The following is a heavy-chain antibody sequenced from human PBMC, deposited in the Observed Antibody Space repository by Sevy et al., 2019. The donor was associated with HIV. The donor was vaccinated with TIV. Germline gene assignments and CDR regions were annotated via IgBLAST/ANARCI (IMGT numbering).Heavy chain of an antibody. Sequence: SETLSLSCTVSGGSISSSSYYWGWIRQPPGKGLEWIGSICYSGSTYYNPSLKSQVTISVDTSKNQFSLKLSSVTAADTAVYYCARGDRDGYNSFDYWGQGTLVTVSS. CDR1: GGSISSSSYY. D-gene: IGHD5-12*01. CDR2: ICYSGST. V-gene: IGHV4-39*01. CDR3: ARGDRDGYNSFDY. J-gene: IGHJ4*02.